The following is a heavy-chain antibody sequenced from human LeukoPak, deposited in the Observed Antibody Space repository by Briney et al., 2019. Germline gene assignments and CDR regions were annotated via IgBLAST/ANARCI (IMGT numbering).Heavy chain of an antibody. J-gene: IGHJ5*02. Sequence: SETLSLTCTVSGGSISSYYWSWIRQPPGKGLEWIGYIYYSGSTNYNPSLKSRVTISVDTSKNQFSLKLSSVTAADTAVYYCAREGYSSGYHWFDPWGQGTLVTVSS. D-gene: IGHD6-19*01. CDR1: GGSISSYY. CDR2: IYYSGST. CDR3: AREGYSSGYHWFDP. V-gene: IGHV4-59*01.